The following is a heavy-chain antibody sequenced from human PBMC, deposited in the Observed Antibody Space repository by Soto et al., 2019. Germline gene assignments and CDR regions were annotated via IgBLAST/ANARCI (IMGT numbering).Heavy chain of an antibody. Sequence: LSLTCTVSGGSISSSSYYWGWIRQPPGKGLEWIGYIYYSGSTYYNPSLKSRVTISVDTSKNQFSLKLSSVTAADTAVYYCARHNYGSGSTYFDYWGQG. CDR2: IYYSGST. CDR3: ARHNYGSGSTYFDY. D-gene: IGHD3-10*01. J-gene: IGHJ4*02. CDR1: GGSISSSSYY. V-gene: IGHV4-39*01.